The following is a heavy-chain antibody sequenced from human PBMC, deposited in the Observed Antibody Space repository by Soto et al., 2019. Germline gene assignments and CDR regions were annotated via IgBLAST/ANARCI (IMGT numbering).Heavy chain of an antibody. J-gene: IGHJ4*02. V-gene: IGHV3-23*01. Sequence: WGGLRGSFGAGGGTLSSHAAGCLCEAPGKGVEWVAGISGSGGSTYYADSVKGRFTISRDNSKKTLDLQMNSLRAEDTAVYYCAKDGGDGWVHLADVGYWGQGT. CDR1: GGTLSSHA. CDR3: AKDGGDGWVHLADVGY. CDR2: ISGSGGST. D-gene: IGHD2-21*02.